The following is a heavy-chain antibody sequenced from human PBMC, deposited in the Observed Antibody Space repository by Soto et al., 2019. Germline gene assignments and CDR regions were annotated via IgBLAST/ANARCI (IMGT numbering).Heavy chain of an antibody. V-gene: IGHV3-33*01. CDR1: GFTFSSHG. D-gene: IGHD1-26*01. CDR3: ARDLTYYADDL. CDR2: IWFDGSRQ. Sequence: GGSLRLSCAASGFTFSSHGMHWVRQAPGKGLEWVAIIWFDGSRQHYADSVKGRFTISRDDSKQTLYLEMNSLRAEDTAVYYCARDLTYYADDLWGQGTLVTVSS. J-gene: IGHJ5*02.